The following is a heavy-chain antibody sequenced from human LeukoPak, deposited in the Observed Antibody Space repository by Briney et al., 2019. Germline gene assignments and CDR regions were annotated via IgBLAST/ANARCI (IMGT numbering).Heavy chain of an antibody. V-gene: IGHV6-1*01. Sequence: SQTLSLTCALSGDSVSSSSAAWNWVRQSPSRGLEWLGRTYFRSKLYNDYALSVKSQIIFTTDTSRNHFSLQLNSVTPEDTAVYFCTRNEIGTTYDAFGIWGQGTMVTVSS. CDR1: GDSVSSSSAA. D-gene: IGHD1-1*01. J-gene: IGHJ3*02. CDR3: TRNEIGTTYDAFGI. CDR2: TYFRSKLYN.